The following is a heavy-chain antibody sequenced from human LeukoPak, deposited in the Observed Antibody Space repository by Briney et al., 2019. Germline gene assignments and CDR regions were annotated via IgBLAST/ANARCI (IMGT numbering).Heavy chain of an antibody. CDR2: IQYDGNKR. D-gene: IGHD6-19*01. V-gene: IGHV3-30*02. J-gene: IGHJ4*02. Sequence: GGSLRLSCAASTFTFSSYGMHWVRQAPGKGVEWVAFIQYDGNKRYYADSVKGRFTISRDNSKNTLYLQMNSLRPDDTALYYCANTMYSSAWSPFDYWGRGTLVTVSS. CDR1: TFTFSSYG. CDR3: ANTMYSSAWSPFDY.